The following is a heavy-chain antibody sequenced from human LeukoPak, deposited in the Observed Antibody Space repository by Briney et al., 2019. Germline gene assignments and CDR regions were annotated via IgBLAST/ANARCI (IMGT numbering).Heavy chain of an antibody. J-gene: IGHJ6*02. CDR2: ISSSGSTI. CDR3: ARCRGSGTYYYYGMDV. CDR1: GFTFSSYE. D-gene: IGHD3-10*01. Sequence: GGSLRLSCAASGFTFSSYEMNWVRQAPGKGLEWVSYISSSGSTIYYADSVKGRFTISRDNAKNSLYLQMNSLRADDTAVYYCARCRGSGTYYYYGMDVWGQGTTVTVSS. V-gene: IGHV3-48*03.